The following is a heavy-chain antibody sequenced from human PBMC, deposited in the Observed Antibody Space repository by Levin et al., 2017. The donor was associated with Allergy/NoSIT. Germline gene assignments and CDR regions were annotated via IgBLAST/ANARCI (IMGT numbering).Heavy chain of an antibody. D-gene: IGHD3-10*01. V-gene: IGHV3-30*18. Sequence: SCAASGFTFSSYGMHWVRQAPGKGLEWVAVISYDGSNKYYADSVKGRFTISRDNSKNTLYLQMNSLRAEDTAVYYCAKDRDGYYYYGMDVWGQGTTVTVSS. CDR2: ISYDGSNK. J-gene: IGHJ6*02. CDR1: GFTFSSYG. CDR3: AKDRDGYYYYGMDV.